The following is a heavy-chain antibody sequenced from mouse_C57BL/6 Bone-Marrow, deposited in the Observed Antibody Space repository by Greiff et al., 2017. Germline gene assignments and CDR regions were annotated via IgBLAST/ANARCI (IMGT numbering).Heavy chain of an antibody. Sequence: VQLQQSGTVLARPGASVKMSCKTSGYTFTSYWMHWVKQRPGQGLEWIGAIYPGNSDTRYNQKFKGKAKLTAVTSASTAYMELSSRTNEDSAVYCCARYGYPWYFDVWGTGTTVTVSS. CDR3: ARYGYPWYFDV. CDR2: IYPGNSDT. CDR1: GYTFTSYW. V-gene: IGHV1-5*01. D-gene: IGHD1-2*01. J-gene: IGHJ1*03.